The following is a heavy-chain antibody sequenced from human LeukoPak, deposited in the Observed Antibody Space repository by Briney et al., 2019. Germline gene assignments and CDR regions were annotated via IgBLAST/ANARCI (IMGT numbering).Heavy chain of an antibody. CDR1: GFTLSSYS. J-gene: IGHJ5*02. Sequence: GGSLRLSCAASGFTLSSYSMNWVSQAPGKWLEWVSSISSSSSYICYADSVKGRFTISRDNAKNSLYLQMNSLRAEDTAVYYCARMGTLNWFDPWGQGTLVTVSS. CDR3: ARMGTLNWFDP. V-gene: IGHV3-21*01. D-gene: IGHD7-27*01. CDR2: ISSSSSYI.